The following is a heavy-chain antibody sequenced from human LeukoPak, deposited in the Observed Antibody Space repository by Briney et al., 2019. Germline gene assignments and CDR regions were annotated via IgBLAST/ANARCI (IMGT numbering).Heavy chain of an antibody. V-gene: IGHV3-21*01. J-gene: IGHJ4*02. CDR2: ISSSSIYI. CDR3: ARGRDSSGPGD. CDR1: GFRFSASS. Sequence: GGSLRLSCEASGFRFSASSMNWVRQAPGKGLEWVSSISSSSIYIYYADSVKGRFTISRDNAKSSLSLQMNSLRAEDTAVYYCARGRDSSGPGDWGQGTLVTVSS. D-gene: IGHD3-22*01.